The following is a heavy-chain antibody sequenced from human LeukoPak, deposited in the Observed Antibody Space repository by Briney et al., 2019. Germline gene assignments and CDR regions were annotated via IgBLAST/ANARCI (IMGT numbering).Heavy chain of an antibody. CDR2: ISKDGSNQ. J-gene: IGHJ3*02. D-gene: IGHD1-26*01. CDR1: GFTFSTYG. V-gene: IGHV3-30*18. CDR3: VKGNSGSYYGAFDI. Sequence: AGGSLRLSCAASGFTFSTYGMDWVRHAPGKGLGWVAVISKDGSNQDYVDFVKGRFTISRDNSKNTLYLQMNSLRAEDTAIYYCVKGNSGSYYGAFDIWGQGTMVTVSS.